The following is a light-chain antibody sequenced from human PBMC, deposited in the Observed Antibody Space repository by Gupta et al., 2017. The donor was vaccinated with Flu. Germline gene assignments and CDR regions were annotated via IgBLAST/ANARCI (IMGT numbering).Light chain of an antibody. J-gene: IGKJ2*01. CDR3: QHDLNSLYI. CDR2: KAS. CDR1: QSISTW. Sequence: DIQMTQSPSTLSASVGDRVTITCRASQSISTWLAWYQQKPGKAPKLLIYKASRVESGVPSRFSGSGSGTXFTLTIXSRQPDDFATYYCQHDLNSLYIFGXGTKVEIK. V-gene: IGKV1-5*03.